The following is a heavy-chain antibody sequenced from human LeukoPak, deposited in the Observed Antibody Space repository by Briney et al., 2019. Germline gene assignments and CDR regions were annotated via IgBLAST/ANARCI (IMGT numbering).Heavy chain of an antibody. CDR1: GFAFSTYA. J-gene: IGHJ4*02. D-gene: IGHD5/OR15-5a*01. Sequence: GGSLRLSCAASGFAFSTYAMTWVRQAPEKGLQWVSTISTSGRATSYADSVEGRFTISRDNSRNTLYLQMSSLRADDTAVYYCAKARGSSVYEQFDYWGQGTQVTVSS. CDR2: ISTSGRAT. V-gene: IGHV3-23*01. CDR3: AKARGSSVYEQFDY.